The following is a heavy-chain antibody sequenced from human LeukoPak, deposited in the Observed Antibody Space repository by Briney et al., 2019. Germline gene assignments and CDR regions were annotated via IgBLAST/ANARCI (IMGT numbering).Heavy chain of an antibody. V-gene: IGHV1-69*05. CDR2: IIPIFGTA. D-gene: IGHD2-2*02. Sequence: GASVKVSCKASGGTFSSYAISWVQQAPGQGLEWMGGIIPIFGTANYAQKFQGRVTITTDESTSTAYMELSSLRSEDTAVYYCATGGGYCSSTSCYNPRGPYYYYYMDVWGKGTTVTVSS. CDR3: ATGGGYCSSTSCYNPRGPYYYYYMDV. CDR1: GGTFSSYA. J-gene: IGHJ6*03.